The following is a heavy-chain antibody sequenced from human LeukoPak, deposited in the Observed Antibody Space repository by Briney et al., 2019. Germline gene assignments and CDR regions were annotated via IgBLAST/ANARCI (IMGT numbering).Heavy chain of an antibody. CDR1: GGSFSGYY. J-gene: IGHJ4*02. CDR3: ARGGTHFVYSSSPYFDY. V-gene: IGHV4-34*01. D-gene: IGHD6-6*01. CDR2: INHSGST. Sequence: SETLSLTCAVYGGSFSGYYWSWIRQPPGKGLEWIGEINHSGSTNYNPSLKSRVTISVDTSKNQFSLKLSSVTAADTAVYYCARGGTHFVYSSSPYFDYWGQGTLVTVSS.